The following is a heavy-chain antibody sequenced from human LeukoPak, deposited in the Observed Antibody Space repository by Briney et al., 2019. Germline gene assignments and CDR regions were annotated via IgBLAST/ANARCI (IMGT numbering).Heavy chain of an antibody. CDR1: GFTFSTYA. D-gene: IGHD4-17*01. CDR2: IHHRGTT. V-gene: IGHV4-59*01. CDR3: ASYVDSRGAFDI. Sequence: GSLRLSCAASGFTFSTYAMNWIRQPPGKGLEWIGYIHHRGTTNYNPSVKSRVTISVDASRSQFSLKLSSVTAADTAVYYCASYVDSRGAFDIWGQGTMVSVSS. J-gene: IGHJ3*02.